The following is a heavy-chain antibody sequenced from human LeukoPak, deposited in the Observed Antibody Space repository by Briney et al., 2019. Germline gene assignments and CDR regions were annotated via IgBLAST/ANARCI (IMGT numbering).Heavy chain of an antibody. V-gene: IGHV3-74*01. J-gene: IGHJ5*02. CDR1: GFTFNSYW. CDR3: VSDLCGGDDQ. Sequence: PSGGSLRLSCAASGFTFNSYWMHWVRQAPGKGLVWVSRIDEDGKTIDYADSVKGRFTISRDNAKDTLYLQMSSLRDEDTAVYYCVSDLCGGDDQWGRGTLVIVSS. D-gene: IGHD3-3*01. CDR2: IDEDGKTI.